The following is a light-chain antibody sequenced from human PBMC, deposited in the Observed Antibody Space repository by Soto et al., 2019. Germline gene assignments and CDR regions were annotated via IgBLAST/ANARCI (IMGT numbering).Light chain of an antibody. CDR2: EGS. CDR3: WSYTGDNSYV. CDR1: SSDVGSYNL. J-gene: IGLJ1*01. Sequence: QSVLTQPASVSGSPGQSITISCTGTSSDVGSYNLVSWYQQHPGKAPKLMIYEGSKRPSGISNRFSGSKSGNTASLTISGLQAEDEADYYCWSYTGDNSYVFGGGTKLTVL. V-gene: IGLV2-23*01.